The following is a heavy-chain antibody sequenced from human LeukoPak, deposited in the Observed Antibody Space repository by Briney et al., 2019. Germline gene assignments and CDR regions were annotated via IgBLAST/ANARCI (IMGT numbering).Heavy chain of an antibody. Sequence: GGSLRLSCAASGFTFSSYWMSWVRQAPGKGLEWVANIKKDGSEKYYVDSVKGRFTISRDNAKKSLYLQMNSLGAEDTAVYYCARHLSGITGYTYGRGIDYWGQGTLLTVSS. CDR1: GFTFSSYW. D-gene: IGHD5-18*01. V-gene: IGHV3-7*01. CDR2: IKKDGSEK. J-gene: IGHJ4*02. CDR3: ARHLSGITGYTYGRGIDY.